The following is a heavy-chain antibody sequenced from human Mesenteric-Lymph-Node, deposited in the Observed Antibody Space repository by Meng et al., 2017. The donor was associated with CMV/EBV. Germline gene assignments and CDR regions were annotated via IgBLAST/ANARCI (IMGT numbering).Heavy chain of an antibody. CDR1: GFTFSSYA. V-gene: IGHV3-23*01. Sequence: GESLKISCAASGFTFSSYAMSWVRQAPGKGLEWVSAISGSGGSTYYADSVKGRFIVSRDNSKNTMYLQMSSLRPGDTAIYYCAKVNDILTGFPLIDYWGQGTLVTVSS. D-gene: IGHD3-9*01. J-gene: IGHJ4*02. CDR3: AKVNDILTGFPLIDY. CDR2: ISGSGGST.